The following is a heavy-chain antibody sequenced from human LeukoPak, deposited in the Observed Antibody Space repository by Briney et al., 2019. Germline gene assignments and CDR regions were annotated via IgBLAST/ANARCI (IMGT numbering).Heavy chain of an antibody. Sequence: GGSLRLSCPASGFTFSFYWMHWVRQVPGKGLVWASHMNSDGSSTTYADSVKGRFTISRDNAKNTLYLQMNSLRVDDSAVYYCARATPFNYYYMDVWGKGTTVTVSS. J-gene: IGHJ6*03. CDR2: MNSDGSST. CDR3: ARATPFNYYYMDV. CDR1: GFTFSFYW. V-gene: IGHV3-74*01.